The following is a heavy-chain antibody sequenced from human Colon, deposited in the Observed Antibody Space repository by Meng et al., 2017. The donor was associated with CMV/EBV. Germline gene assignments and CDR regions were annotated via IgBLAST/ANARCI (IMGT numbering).Heavy chain of an antibody. CDR2: ISHDGYST. V-gene: IGHV3-23*01. D-gene: IGHD3-10*02. Sequence: GESLKISCSASGFTFSHYAMHWVRQAPGKGLEWVSGISHDGYSTFYVDSVKGRFTISRDNFKNTLHLQMNSLRVEDTATYFCAKEYVHDHWGQGTQVTVSS. CDR1: GFTFSHYA. CDR3: AKEYVHDH. J-gene: IGHJ4*02.